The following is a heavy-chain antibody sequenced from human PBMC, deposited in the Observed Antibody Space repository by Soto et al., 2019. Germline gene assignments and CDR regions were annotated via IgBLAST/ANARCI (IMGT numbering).Heavy chain of an antibody. Sequence: PSETLSLTCTVSGGSISSSSYYWGWIRQPPGKGLKWIGSIYYSGSTYYNPSLKSRVTISVDTSKNQFSLKLSSVTAADTAVYYCARLTDIVVVVAARLATAFDIWGQGTMVTVSS. J-gene: IGHJ3*02. D-gene: IGHD2-15*01. V-gene: IGHV4-39*01. CDR3: ARLTDIVVVVAARLATAFDI. CDR2: IYYSGST. CDR1: GGSISSSSYY.